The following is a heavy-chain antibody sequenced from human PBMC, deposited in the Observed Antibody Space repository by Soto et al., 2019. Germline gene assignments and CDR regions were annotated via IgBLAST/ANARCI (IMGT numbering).Heavy chain of an antibody. J-gene: IGHJ4*02. CDR3: ARGVRAGADY. CDR2: MQPSTGRT. CDR1: GYSFTSLD. D-gene: IGHD1-26*01. Sequence: ASVKVSCKASGYSFTSLDINWVRQTAGQGLEWMGWMQPSTGRTGYAQKFQGRVTMTRDTSINTACMELTTLTSDDTAFYYCARGVRAGADYWGKGNMVTVSA. V-gene: IGHV1-8*01.